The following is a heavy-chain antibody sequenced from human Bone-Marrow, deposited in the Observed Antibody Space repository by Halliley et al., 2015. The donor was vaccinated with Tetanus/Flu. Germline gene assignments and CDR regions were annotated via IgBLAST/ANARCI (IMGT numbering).Heavy chain of an antibody. CDR2: ISSSSSYI. V-gene: IGHV3-21*04. Sequence: ISSSSSYIYYADSVKGRFTISRDNAKNSLYLQMNSLRAEDTAVYYCARGRGTYWYFDLWGRGTLVTVSS. CDR3: ARGRGTYWYFDL. D-gene: IGHD3-16*01. J-gene: IGHJ2*01.